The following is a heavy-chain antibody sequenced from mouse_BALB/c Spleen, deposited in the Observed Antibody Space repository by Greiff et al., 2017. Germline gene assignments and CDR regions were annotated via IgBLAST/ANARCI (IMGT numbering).Heavy chain of an antibody. CDR1: GYTFTSYT. D-gene: IGHD1-1*01. CDR3: ARSRIFAVVATYYFDY. V-gene: IGHV1-4*01. Sequence: VQLVESGAELARPGASVKMSCKASGYTFTSYTMHWVKQRPGQGLEWIGYINPSSGYTNYNQKFKDKATLTADKSSSTAYMQLSSLTSDDSAVYYCARSRIFAVVATYYFDYWGQGTTLTVSS. CDR2: INPSSGYT. J-gene: IGHJ2*01.